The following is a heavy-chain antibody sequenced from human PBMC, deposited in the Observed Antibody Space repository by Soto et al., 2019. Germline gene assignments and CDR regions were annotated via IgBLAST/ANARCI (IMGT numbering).Heavy chain of an antibody. D-gene: IGHD1-1*01. Sequence: QVQLQQSGPGLVKPSETLSLTCSVSSGPSSSHNWGWIRQPPGRGLEWIGYVYSTGGTSYNPSLQSRVTISADMSTNHISLTLTSVTAADTAVYYCVRQGIGNLHGLVDVWGQGTTVRVSS. J-gene: IGHJ6*02. CDR2: VYSTGGT. CDR1: SGPSSSHN. V-gene: IGHV4-59*08. CDR3: VRQGIGNLHGLVDV.